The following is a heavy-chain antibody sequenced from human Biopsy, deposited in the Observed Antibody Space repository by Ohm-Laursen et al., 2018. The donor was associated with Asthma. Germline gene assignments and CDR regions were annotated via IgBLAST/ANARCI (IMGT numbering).Heavy chain of an antibody. J-gene: IGHJ3*02. CDR2: ISKDASTQ. CDR3: VRDGTDDAFDI. Sequence: SLRLSCAASGFSFSNFAIHWVRQAPGKGLEWVGVISKDASTQDYADSVKGRFTMARDNSRNTLDLQMNSLREEDAAVYYCVRDGTDDAFDIWGQGTVVSVSS. CDR1: GFSFSNFA. V-gene: IGHV3-30*01. D-gene: IGHD1-1*01.